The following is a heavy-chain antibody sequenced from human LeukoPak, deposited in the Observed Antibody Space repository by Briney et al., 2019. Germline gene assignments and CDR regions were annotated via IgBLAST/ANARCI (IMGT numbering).Heavy chain of an antibody. D-gene: IGHD2-2*01. J-gene: IGHJ4*02. CDR2: IKSKDVGGTT. Sequence: GGSLRLSCAASGFTFSNAWMSWVRQAPGKGLEWVGRIKSKDVGGTTDYAAPVKGRFTISRDDSKNTVYLQMNSLETEDTAVYYCSTDFSRGYFGSWGQGTLVTVSS. CDR1: GFTFSNAW. CDR3: STDFSRGYFGS. V-gene: IGHV3-15*01.